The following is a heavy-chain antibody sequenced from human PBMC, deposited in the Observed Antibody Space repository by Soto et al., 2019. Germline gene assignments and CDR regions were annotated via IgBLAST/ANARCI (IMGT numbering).Heavy chain of an antibody. D-gene: IGHD1-26*01. Sequence: KTSETLSLTCTVSGGSITTSYWSWIRQSPGLGLEWIGYTHHTGETNYNASLKSRVTMSVDTSKNQFSLRLTSVTAADRAVYYCARVTESLGVYGMDVWGLGTTVTVSS. CDR2: THHTGET. J-gene: IGHJ6*02. CDR3: ARVTESLGVYGMDV. V-gene: IGHV4-59*08. CDR1: GGSITTSY.